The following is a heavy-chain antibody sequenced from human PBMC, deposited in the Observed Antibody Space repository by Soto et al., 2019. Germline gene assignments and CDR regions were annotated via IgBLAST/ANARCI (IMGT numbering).Heavy chain of an antibody. D-gene: IGHD4-17*01. Sequence: QAQLVQSGAEVKEPGASVKVSCKASGYSFTTSGITWVRQAPGQGLEWMGWISTYNGNPNYAQKLQDRVTLTTDTSTSTASMELRILRSDDTAVYYSARLLYGDYDYWGQGTLVTVSS. J-gene: IGHJ4*02. V-gene: IGHV1-18*01. CDR1: GYSFTTSG. CDR3: ARLLYGDYDY. CDR2: ISTYNGNP.